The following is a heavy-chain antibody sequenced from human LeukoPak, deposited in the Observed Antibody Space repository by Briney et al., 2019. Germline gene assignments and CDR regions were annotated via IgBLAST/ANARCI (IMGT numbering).Heavy chain of an antibody. CDR1: GYTFTSYD. V-gene: IGHV1-8*03. CDR2: MNPNSGNT. CDR3: ARACSTSCLDAFDI. D-gene: IGHD2-2*01. J-gene: IGHJ3*02. Sequence: ASVKVSCKASGYTFTSYDINWVRQATGQGLEWMGWMNPNSGNTGYAQKFQGRVTITRNTSISTAYMELSSLRSEDTAVYYCARACSTSCLDAFDIWGQGTMVTVSS.